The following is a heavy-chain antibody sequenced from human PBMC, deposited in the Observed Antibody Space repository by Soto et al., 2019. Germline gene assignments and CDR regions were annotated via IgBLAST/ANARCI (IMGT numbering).Heavy chain of an antibody. Sequence: QVQLVESGGGVVQPGRSLRLSCAASGFNFRGYGMHWVRQAPGKGLEWVAIIRHDGSNTYYADSVRGRFTISRDNSKNTLYLQMNSLRVEDTAVYYCARDGVGATTYFGYFDYWGQGTPITVSS. CDR1: GFNFRGYG. J-gene: IGHJ4*02. V-gene: IGHV3-33*01. CDR2: IRHDGSNT. CDR3: ARDGVGATTYFGYFDY. D-gene: IGHD1-26*01.